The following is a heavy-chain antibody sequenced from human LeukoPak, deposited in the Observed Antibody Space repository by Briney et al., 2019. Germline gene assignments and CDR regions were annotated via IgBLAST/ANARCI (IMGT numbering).Heavy chain of an antibody. CDR1: GGSISSYY. Sequence: SETLSLTCTVSGGSISSYYWSWIRQPPGKGLEWIGYIYYSGSTNYNPSLKSRVTMSVDPSKNQFSLKLNSVTAADTAVYYCARTQSQSGSYRYYFGYWGQGTLVTVSS. CDR2: IYYSGST. CDR3: ARTQSQSGSYRYYFGY. V-gene: IGHV4-59*01. D-gene: IGHD1-26*01. J-gene: IGHJ4*02.